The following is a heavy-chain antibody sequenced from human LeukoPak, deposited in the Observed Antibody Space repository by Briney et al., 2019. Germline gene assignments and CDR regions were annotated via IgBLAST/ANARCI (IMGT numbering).Heavy chain of an antibody. CDR1: GGSISSYY. D-gene: IGHD1-26*01. Sequence: SETLPLTCTISGGSISSYYWSWIRQPPGKGLEWIGYIYYSGSTNYNPSLKSRVTISVDTSKNQFSLKLSSVTAADTAVYYCARAGNLLSYYFDYWGQGTLVTVSS. CDR3: ARAGNLLSYYFDY. V-gene: IGHV4-59*01. J-gene: IGHJ4*02. CDR2: IYYSGST.